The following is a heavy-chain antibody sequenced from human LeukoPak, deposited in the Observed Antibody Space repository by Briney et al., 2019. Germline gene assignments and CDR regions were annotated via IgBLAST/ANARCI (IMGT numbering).Heavy chain of an antibody. CDR1: GFTFSTYG. CDR2: IQYDGSNK. V-gene: IGHV3-30*02. D-gene: IGHD3-22*01. J-gene: IGHJ5*02. Sequence: GGSLRLSCAASGFTFSTYGMHRVRQAPGKGLEWVAFIQYDGSNKYYADSVKGRFTISRDNSKNTLYLQMNSLRAEDTAVYYCARDGYDSSGYYYANWFDPWGQGTLVTVSS. CDR3: ARDGYDSSGYYYANWFDP.